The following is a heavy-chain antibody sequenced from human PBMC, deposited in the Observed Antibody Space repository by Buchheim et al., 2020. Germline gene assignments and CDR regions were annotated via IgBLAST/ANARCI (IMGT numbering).Heavy chain of an antibody. CDR1: GFSFSGYA. CDR3: AKGSRGYTNYYFDY. CDR2: ISGSGATI. V-gene: IGHV3-23*04. Sequence: EVQLVDSGGGLVQPGESLRLSCAASGFSFSGYAMSWVRQAPGKGLEWVSSISGSGATIFHAESVKGRFTISRDNSKHLLYLQMNSLRAEDTAVYFCAKGSRGYTNYYFDYWGQGTL. D-gene: IGHD4-11*01. J-gene: IGHJ4*02.